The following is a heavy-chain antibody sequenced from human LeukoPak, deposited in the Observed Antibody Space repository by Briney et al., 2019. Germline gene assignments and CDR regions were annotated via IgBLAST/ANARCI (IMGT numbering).Heavy chain of an antibody. Sequence: PSETLSLTCTVSGGSISSYYWSWIRQPPGKGLEWIGYIYYSGSTNYNPSLKSRVTISVDTSKNQFSLKLSSVTAADTAVYYCARGPRSSFDAFDIWGQGTMVTVSS. J-gene: IGHJ3*02. CDR3: ARGPRSSFDAFDI. CDR2: IYYSGST. CDR1: GGSISSYY. D-gene: IGHD6-13*01. V-gene: IGHV4-59*12.